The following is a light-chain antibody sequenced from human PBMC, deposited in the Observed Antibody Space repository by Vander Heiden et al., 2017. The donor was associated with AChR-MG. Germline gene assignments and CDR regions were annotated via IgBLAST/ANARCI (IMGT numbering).Light chain of an antibody. Sequence: DIQLTQSPPSLSASVGNSVTITCRASQSISSYLEWYQQKPGKAPELLIYATSSLQSGVPSRFSGSGSETDFTLTITSLQPEDLATYYCQQSYSTPLFTFGPGTIVNIK. CDR3: QQSYSTPLFT. J-gene: IGKJ3*01. V-gene: IGKV1-39*01. CDR2: ATS. CDR1: QSISSY.